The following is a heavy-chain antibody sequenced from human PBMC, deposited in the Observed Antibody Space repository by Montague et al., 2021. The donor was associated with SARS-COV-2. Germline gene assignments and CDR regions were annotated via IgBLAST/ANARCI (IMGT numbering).Heavy chain of an antibody. Sequence: TRSLTCTVSGYSIDSGGYFWRWIRQHPGKGLEWIGFIYYSGSADYNPSLESRVSISVDRSKNQFSLKLSSVAAADTAVYYCARIFCGGDCDGSGVFDIWGQGTMVTVSS. CDR1: GYSIDSGGYF. CDR2: IYYSGSA. D-gene: IGHD2-21*02. CDR3: ARIFCGGDCDGSGVFDI. J-gene: IGHJ3*02. V-gene: IGHV4-31*03.